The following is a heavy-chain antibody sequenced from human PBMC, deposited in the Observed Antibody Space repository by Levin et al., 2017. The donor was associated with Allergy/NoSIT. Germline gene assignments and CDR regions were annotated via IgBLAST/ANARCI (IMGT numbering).Heavy chain of an antibody. J-gene: IGHJ4*02. D-gene: IGHD6-13*01. CDR3: ARGVQLDY. CDR1: GYNFGTYE. V-gene: IGHV1-8*01. CDR2: MNPNSGNT. Sequence: GESLKISCKASGYNFGTYEINWIRQATGQGLEWMAWMNPNSGNTGCAQKFQGRVTMTRNTSISTAYMELNSLRSEDTAMYYCARGVQLDYWGQGTLVTVSS.